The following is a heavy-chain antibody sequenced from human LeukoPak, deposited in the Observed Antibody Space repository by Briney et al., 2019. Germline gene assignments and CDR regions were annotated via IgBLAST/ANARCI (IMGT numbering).Heavy chain of an antibody. Sequence: GGSLRLSCVTSGFNFSRYSMRWVRQAPGKGLEWVSSIYFTGNHISYADSVKGRFTISRDNAKNSLYLQMDSLRAEDTAVYYCAREFSTVGNFDYWGQGTLVTVSS. CDR1: GFNFSRYS. J-gene: IGHJ4*02. CDR3: AREFSTVGNFDY. D-gene: IGHD3-3*02. CDR2: IYFTGNHI. V-gene: IGHV3-21*01.